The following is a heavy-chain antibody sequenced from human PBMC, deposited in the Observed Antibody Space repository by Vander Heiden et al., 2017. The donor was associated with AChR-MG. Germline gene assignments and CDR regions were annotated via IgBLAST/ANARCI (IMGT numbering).Heavy chain of an antibody. CDR1: RVPPRPSRMC. CDR3: ARGTVVAATYYYYGMDV. D-gene: IGHD2-15*01. J-gene: IGHJ6*02. V-gene: IGHV2-70*01. CDR2: IDWDDDK. Sequence: QVPLRESGSALVKPTPTPPLPSPLSRVPPRPSRMCVSWIRQPPGKALEWLALIDWDDDKYYSTSLKTRLTISKDTSKNQVVLTMTNMDPVDTATYYCARGTVVAATYYYYGMDVWGQGTTVTVSS.